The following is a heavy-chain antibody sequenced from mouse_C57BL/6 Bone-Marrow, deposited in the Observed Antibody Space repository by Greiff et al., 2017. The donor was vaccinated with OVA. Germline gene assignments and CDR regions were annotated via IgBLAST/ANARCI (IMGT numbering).Heavy chain of an antibody. V-gene: IGHV5-17*01. CDR1: GFTFSDYG. CDR3: ARNGNLQFAY. CDR2: ISSGSSTI. Sequence: DVKLVESGGGLVKPGGSLKLSCAASGFTFSDYGMHWVRQAPEKGLEWVAYISSGSSTIYYADTVKGRFTISRDNSKNTLFLQMTSLRSEDTAMYYCARNGNLQFAYWGQGTLVTVSA. J-gene: IGHJ3*01.